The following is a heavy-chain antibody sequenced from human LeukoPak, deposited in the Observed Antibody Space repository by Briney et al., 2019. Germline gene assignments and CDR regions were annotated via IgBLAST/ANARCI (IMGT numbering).Heavy chain of an antibody. CDR1: GGTFSSYS. V-gene: IGHV1-69*13. Sequence: SVKVSCKASGGTFSSYSFSWVRQAPGQGLELLGGIIVIFGTPNYPQKFHGRVTITADESTSTVYMELSSLRSEDTAMYYCARDVDSSMVTNWFDSWGQGTLVTVSS. J-gene: IGHJ5*01. CDR2: IIVIFGTP. D-gene: IGHD5-18*01. CDR3: ARDVDSSMVTNWFDS.